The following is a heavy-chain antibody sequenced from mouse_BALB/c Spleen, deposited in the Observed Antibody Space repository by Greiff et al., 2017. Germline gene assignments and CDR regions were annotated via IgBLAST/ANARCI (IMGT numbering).Heavy chain of an antibody. D-gene: IGHD3-1*01. CDR3: ARNQLGAMDY. CDR2: IYPGDGDT. Sequence: VQLQESGAELVRPGSSVKISCKASGYAFSSYWMNWVKQRPGQGLEWIGQIYPGDGDTNYNGKFKGKATLTADKSSSTAYMQLSSLTSEDSAVYFCARNQLGAMDYWGQGTSVTVSS. V-gene: IGHV1-80*01. J-gene: IGHJ4*01. CDR1: GYAFSSYW.